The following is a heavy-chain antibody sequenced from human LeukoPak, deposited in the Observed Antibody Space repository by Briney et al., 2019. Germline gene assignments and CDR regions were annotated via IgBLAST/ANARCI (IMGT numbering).Heavy chain of an antibody. CDR1: GFTLSNYS. V-gene: IGHV3-21*01. CDR3: ARDLAYGDDGL. D-gene: IGHD4-17*01. CDR2: ISSSSSYI. J-gene: IGHJ4*02. Sequence: GGSLRLSCAASGFTLSNYSMNWVRQAPGKGLEWVAFISSSSSYIFYADSLKGRFTISRDNAKNSLYLQMDSLRADDTAVYYCARDLAYGDDGLWGQGTLVTVSS.